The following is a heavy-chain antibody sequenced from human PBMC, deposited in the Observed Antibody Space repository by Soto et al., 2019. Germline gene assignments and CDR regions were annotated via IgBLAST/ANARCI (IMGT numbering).Heavy chain of an antibody. CDR3: ARDRQLITIIVVDPYYYYGTDV. CDR2: INPNSGGT. V-gene: IGHV1-2*04. D-gene: IGHD3-22*01. CDR1: GYTFTGYY. Sequence: ASVKVSCKASGYTFTGYYMHWVRQAPGQGLEWMGWINPNSGGTNYAQKFQGWVTMTRDTSISTAYMELSRLRSDDTAVYYCARDRQLITIIVVDPYYYYGTDVWGQGTTVTVSS. J-gene: IGHJ6*02.